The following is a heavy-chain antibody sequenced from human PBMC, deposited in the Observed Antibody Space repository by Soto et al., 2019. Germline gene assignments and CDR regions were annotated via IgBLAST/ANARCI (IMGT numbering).Heavy chain of an antibody. CDR3: ASDRKLQQQGHYYYGMDV. D-gene: IGHD6-13*01. CDR2: IWYDGSNK. CDR1: GFTFSSYG. Sequence: QVQLVESGGGVVQPGRSLRLSCAASGFTFSSYGMHWVRQAPGKGLEWVAVIWYDGSNKYYADSVKGRFTISRDNSKNTLYLQMNILRAEDAAVYYCASDRKLQQQGHYYYGMDVWGKGTTVTVSS. J-gene: IGHJ6*04. V-gene: IGHV3-33*01.